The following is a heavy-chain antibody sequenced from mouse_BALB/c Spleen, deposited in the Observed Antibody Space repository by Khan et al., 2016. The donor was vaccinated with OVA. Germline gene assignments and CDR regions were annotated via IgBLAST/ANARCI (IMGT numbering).Heavy chain of an antibody. J-gene: IGHJ2*01. V-gene: IGHV1-20*02. CDR2: INPYFGET. CDR3: ARIYGSDFDN. Sequence: EVQLQQSGPELVKPGASVKISCKASGYSFTGYFMHWVMQSHGKSLEWIGRINPYFGETFYNHKFVDKATLTVDESSSTAHLELRSLESEDSVIYYCARIYGSDFDNWGQGTTLTVSS. CDR1: GYSFTGYF. D-gene: IGHD1-1*01.